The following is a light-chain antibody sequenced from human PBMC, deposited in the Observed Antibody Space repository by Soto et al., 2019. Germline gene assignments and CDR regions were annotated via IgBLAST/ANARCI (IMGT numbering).Light chain of an antibody. V-gene: IGKV1-6*01. CDR3: IQDYNYPWT. CDR2: AAS. J-gene: IGKJ1*01. Sequence: AIQMTQSPSSLSASVGDRVTITCRASQDISNDLGWYQQKPGKAPKVLIYAASSLQSGVPSRFSGSASGKDFTLTISSLQPEDYATYYCIQDYNYPWTFGHGIKVDIX. CDR1: QDISND.